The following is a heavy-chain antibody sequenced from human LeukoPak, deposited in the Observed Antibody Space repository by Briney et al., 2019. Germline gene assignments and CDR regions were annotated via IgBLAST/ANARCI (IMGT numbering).Heavy chain of an antibody. V-gene: IGHV7-4-1*02. J-gene: IGHJ4*02. CDR2: IHPSTGNL. D-gene: IGHD3-16*02. Sequence: ASVKVSCKASGYSFTNYAMNWVRQAPGQGLEWMGWIHPSTGNLTYAQGFTGRFVFSLDTSVSTTYLQTSSLKAEDTAVYFCARAFQSLGGLSLPDYWGQGTLVTVSS. CDR3: ARAFQSLGGLSLPDY. CDR1: GYSFTNYA.